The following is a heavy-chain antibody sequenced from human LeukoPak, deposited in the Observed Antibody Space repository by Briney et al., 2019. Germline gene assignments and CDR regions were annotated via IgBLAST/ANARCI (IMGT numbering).Heavy chain of an antibody. CDR2: ISSSSSYI. D-gene: IGHD2-2*01. CDR3: ATVPAAADAFDI. CDR1: GFTFSSYS. Sequence: GGSLRLSCAASGFTFSSYSMNRVRQAPGKGLEWVSSISSSSSYIYYADSVKGRFTISRDNAKNSLYLQMNSLRAEDTAVYYCATVPAAADAFDIWGQGTMVTVSS. J-gene: IGHJ3*02. V-gene: IGHV3-21*01.